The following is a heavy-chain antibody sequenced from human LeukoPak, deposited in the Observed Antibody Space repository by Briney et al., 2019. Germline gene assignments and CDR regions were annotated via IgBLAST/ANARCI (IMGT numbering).Heavy chain of an antibody. CDR2: ISRSGSIT. J-gene: IGHJ4*02. CDR1: GFTFSSCE. V-gene: IGHV3-48*03. CDR3: ARGGPSRPLAR. Sequence: GGSLRLSCAASGFTFSSCELSWVRQAPTKGLEWVSYISRSGSITYYADSVKGRFTISRDSAKNSLYLQMNSLRVEDTAVYYCARGGPSRPLARWGQGTLVTVSS. D-gene: IGHD6-6*01.